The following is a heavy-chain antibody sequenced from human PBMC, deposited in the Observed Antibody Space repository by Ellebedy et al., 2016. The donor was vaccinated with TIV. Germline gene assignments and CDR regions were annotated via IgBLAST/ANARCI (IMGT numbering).Heavy chain of an antibody. D-gene: IGHD3-3*01. J-gene: IGHJ6*02. CDR2: IKTDGSET. V-gene: IGHV3-7*01. CDR3: VGFGVFNL. Sequence: PGGSLRLSCAAWAFSFSNFWMSWVRQAPGKGLEWVAHIKTDGSETYYVDSVKGRFTISRENAKNALFLQMDGLRVDDSAVYYCVGFGVFNLWGQGTTVTVSS. CDR1: AFSFSNFW.